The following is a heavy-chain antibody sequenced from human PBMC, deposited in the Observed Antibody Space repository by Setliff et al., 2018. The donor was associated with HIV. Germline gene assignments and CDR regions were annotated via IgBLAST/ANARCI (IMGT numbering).Heavy chain of an antibody. D-gene: IGHD5-18*01. V-gene: IGHV1-8*02. CDR2: MNPNSGNT. Sequence: GASVKVSCKASGYTFSSYDINWVRQATGQGLEWMGWMNPNSGNTGYAQKFQGRVTMTRNTAISTAYMELRSLKSDDTAIYFCASGMRWDTAMGDAFDIWGQGTMVTVSS. CDR3: ASGMRWDTAMGDAFDI. J-gene: IGHJ3*02. CDR1: GYTFSSYD.